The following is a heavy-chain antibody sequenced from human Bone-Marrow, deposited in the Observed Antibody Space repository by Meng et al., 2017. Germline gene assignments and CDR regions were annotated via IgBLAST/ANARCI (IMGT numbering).Heavy chain of an antibody. V-gene: IGHV3-74*01. CDR1: GFTFSSYW. D-gene: IGHD1-26*01. CDR2: INSDGSST. J-gene: IGHJ6*02. CDR3: ARGESTYDSWCYLFLHIYGMDV. Sequence: GESLKISCAASGFTFSSYWMHWVRQAPGKGLVWVSRINSDGSSTSYADSVKGRFTISRDNAKNTLYLQMNSLRAEDTAVYYCARGESTYDSWCYLFLHIYGMDVWGQGTTVTVSS.